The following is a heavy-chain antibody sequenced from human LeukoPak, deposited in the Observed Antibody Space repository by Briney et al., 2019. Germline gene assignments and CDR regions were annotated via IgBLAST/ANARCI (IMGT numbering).Heavy chain of an antibody. Sequence: PGGSLRLSCAASGFTFSSHSVSWVRQAPGQGLEWVSSIRGSGGTTYYADSVQGRSTISRDNSKNTLYLQMNSLRAEDTAIYYCGNDLPGRTWFDTWGQGTLVTVSS. CDR3: GNDLPGRTWFDT. V-gene: IGHV3-23*01. CDR2: IRGSGGTT. D-gene: IGHD3/OR15-3a*01. CDR1: GFTFSSHS. J-gene: IGHJ5*02.